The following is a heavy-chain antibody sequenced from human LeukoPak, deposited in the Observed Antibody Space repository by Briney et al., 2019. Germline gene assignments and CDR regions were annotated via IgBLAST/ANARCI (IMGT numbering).Heavy chain of an antibody. J-gene: IGHJ4*02. Sequence: PSETLSLTCTVSGGSISSSGHYWGWIRQPPGEGLEWVGSIYQSGSTYYNPSLKSRVTISVDTSKNQFSLKLSSVTAADTAVYYCARHQGLAWSGYYMGYWGQGSLVTVSS. CDR1: GGSISSSGHY. V-gene: IGHV4-39*01. CDR3: ARHQGLAWSGYYMGY. CDR2: IYQSGST. D-gene: IGHD3-3*01.